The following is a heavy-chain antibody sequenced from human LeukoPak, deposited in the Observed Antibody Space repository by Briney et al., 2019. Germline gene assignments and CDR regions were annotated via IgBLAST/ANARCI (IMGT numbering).Heavy chain of an antibody. CDR1: GFTFSKYW. V-gene: IGHV3-74*01. D-gene: IGHD3-10*01. CDR2: ISGDGTTT. Sequence: PGGSLRLSCAASGFTFSKYWMHWVRQTPGMGLVWISRISGDGTTTSYADSVKGRFTLSRDNAKNTLYLQMNSLRADDTAVYYCARDYGRSRDYGMDVWGQGTTVTVSS. J-gene: IGHJ6*02. CDR3: ARDYGRSRDYGMDV.